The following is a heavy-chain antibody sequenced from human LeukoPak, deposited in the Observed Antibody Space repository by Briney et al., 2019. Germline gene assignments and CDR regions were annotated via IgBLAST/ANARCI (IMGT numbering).Heavy chain of an antibody. D-gene: IGHD4-17*01. V-gene: IGHV4-34*01. CDR1: GGSFGGYY. CDR3: ARVPPHTVTTLQYFDY. Sequence: SETLSLTCAVYGGSFGGYYWSWIRQPPGKGLEWIGEINHSGSTNYNPSLKSRVTISVDTSKNQFSLKLSSVTAADTAVYYCARVPPHTVTTLQYFDYWGQGTLVTVSS. CDR2: INHSGST. J-gene: IGHJ4*02.